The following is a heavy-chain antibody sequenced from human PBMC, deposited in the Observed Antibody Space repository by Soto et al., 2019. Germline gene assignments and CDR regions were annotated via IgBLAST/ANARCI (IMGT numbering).Heavy chain of an antibody. J-gene: IGHJ4*02. CDR1: GDTFSFYS. Sequence: QVQLVQSGAAVKRPGSSVKVSCKASGDTFSFYSINWVRQAPGLGLEWMGRVNLILSMSNYAQRFQGRVTMTADKSTSTAYMELSGLRSEDTAMYYCATSYGSGYRAFDYWGQGALVTVSS. CDR3: ATSYGSGYRAFDY. D-gene: IGHD3-10*01. CDR2: VNLILSMS. V-gene: IGHV1-69*04.